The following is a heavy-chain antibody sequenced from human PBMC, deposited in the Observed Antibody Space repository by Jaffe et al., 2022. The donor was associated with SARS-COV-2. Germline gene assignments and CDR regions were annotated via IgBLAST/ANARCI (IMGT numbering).Heavy chain of an antibody. CDR3: ARGIYSGSYSSSFDH. Sequence: EVQLVESGGGLVQPGGSLRLSCAASGFTFRSYWMHWVRQAPGKGLVWVSRINSDGSSTSYADSVKGRFTISRDNAKNTLYVQMNSLRAEDTAVYYCARGIYSGSYSSSFDHWGQGTLVTVSP. CDR2: INSDGSST. V-gene: IGHV3-74*01. J-gene: IGHJ4*02. CDR1: GFTFRSYW. D-gene: IGHD1-26*01.